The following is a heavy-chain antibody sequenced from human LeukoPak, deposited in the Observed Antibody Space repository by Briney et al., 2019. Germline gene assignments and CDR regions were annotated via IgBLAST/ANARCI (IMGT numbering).Heavy chain of an antibody. CDR2: IYTSGST. CDR1: GGSISSYY. D-gene: IGHD3-10*01. V-gene: IGHV4-4*07. CDR3: ARETYYYGSGSRDYYMDV. J-gene: IGHJ6*03. Sequence: SETLSLTCTVSGGSISSYYWSWIRQSAGKGLEWIGRIYTSGSTNYNPSLESRVTMSVDKSKNQFSLKLSSVTAAETAVYYCARETYYYGSGSRDYYMDVWGKGTTVTVSS.